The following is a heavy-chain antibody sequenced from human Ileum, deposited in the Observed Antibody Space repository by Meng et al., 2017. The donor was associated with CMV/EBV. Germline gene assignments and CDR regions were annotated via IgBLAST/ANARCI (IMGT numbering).Heavy chain of an antibody. CDR2: INPKNGGT. D-gene: IGHD3-3*01. J-gene: IGHJ4*02. Sequence: QGEPVASGAWGKKPGASVKVSCKASGYTFIDYYIQWVRQAPGQGLEWMGWINPKNGGTLYAQKFQGRVTMTRDTSINTVYMELNRLTSDDTAVYFCARDLWSGSSDYFDYWGQGTLVTVSS. CDR3: ARDLWSGSSDYFDY. CDR1: GYTFIDYY. V-gene: IGHV1-2*02.